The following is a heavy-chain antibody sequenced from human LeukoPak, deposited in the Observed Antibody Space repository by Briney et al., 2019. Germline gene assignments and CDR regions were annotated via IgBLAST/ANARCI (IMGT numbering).Heavy chain of an antibody. Sequence: SGGPLRLSCAASGFTFSSYGMHWVRQAPGKGLEWVAVISYDGSNKYYADSVKGRFTISRDNSKNTLYLQMNSLRAEDTAVYYCARDYRARLDYWGQGTLVTVSS. V-gene: IGHV3-30*03. J-gene: IGHJ4*02. CDR3: ARDYRARLDY. CDR1: GFTFSSYG. CDR2: ISYDGSNK.